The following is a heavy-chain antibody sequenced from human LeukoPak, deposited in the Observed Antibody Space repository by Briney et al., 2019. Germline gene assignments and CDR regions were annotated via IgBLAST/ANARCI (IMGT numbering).Heavy chain of an antibody. Sequence: ASVKVSCKVSGYTLTELSMHWVRQAPGKGLEWMGGFDPEDGETIYAQKFQGRVTMTEDTSTDTAYMELSSLRSEDTAVYYCATTRLRGVTSDYWGQGTLVTVSS. CDR1: GYTLTELS. J-gene: IGHJ4*02. CDR3: ATTRLRGVTSDY. CDR2: FDPEDGET. V-gene: IGHV1-24*01. D-gene: IGHD3-10*01.